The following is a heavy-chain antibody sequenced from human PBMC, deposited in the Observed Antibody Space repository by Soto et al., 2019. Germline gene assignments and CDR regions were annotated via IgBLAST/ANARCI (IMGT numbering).Heavy chain of an antibody. D-gene: IGHD2-15*01. J-gene: IGHJ4*02. Sequence: QVTLKESGPVLVKPTETLTLTCTVSGFSLSNARLSVSWIRQPPGKALEGLAHIFSNDEKFYSTSLKSRLTISKDTSKSQVVLTMTNIDPVDTATYYCARIRDEDCSGGSCYYSFDYWGQGTLVTVSS. CDR1: GFSLSNARLS. CDR3: ARIRDEDCSGGSCYYSFDY. CDR2: IFSNDEK. V-gene: IGHV2-26*01.